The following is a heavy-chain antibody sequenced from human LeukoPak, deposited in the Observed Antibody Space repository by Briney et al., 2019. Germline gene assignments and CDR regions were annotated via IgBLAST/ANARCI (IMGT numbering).Heavy chain of an antibody. D-gene: IGHD3-10*01. CDR3: ARGYYGSGSYIDY. V-gene: IGHV4-34*01. J-gene: IGHJ4*02. Sequence: SETLSLTCAVYGGSFSGYYWSWIRQPPGKGLEWIGEINHSGSTNYNPSLKSRVTISVDTSKNQFSLKLSSVTAADTAVFYCARGYYGSGSYIDYWGQGTLVTVSS. CDR1: GGSFSGYY. CDR2: INHSGST.